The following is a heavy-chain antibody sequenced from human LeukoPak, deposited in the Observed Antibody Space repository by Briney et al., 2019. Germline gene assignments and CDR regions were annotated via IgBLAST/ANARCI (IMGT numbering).Heavy chain of an antibody. J-gene: IGHJ4*02. CDR1: GVSINTYY. D-gene: IGHD6-19*01. CDR3: ARYSGGIAVAGSEWYYFDY. CDR2: IYNGGNT. V-gene: IGHV4-4*09. Sequence: SETLSLTCTVSGVSINTYYASWIRQAPGKGLEFIGFIYNGGNTNYNPSLKSRVTMSVDTSKNQFSLKLSSVTAADTAVYYCARYSGGIAVAGSEWYYFDYWGQGTLVTVSS.